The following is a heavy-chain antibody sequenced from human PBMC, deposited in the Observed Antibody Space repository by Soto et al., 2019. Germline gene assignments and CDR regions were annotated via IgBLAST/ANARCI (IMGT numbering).Heavy chain of an antibody. Sequence: ASVKVSCKASGYTFTSYGISWVRQAPGQGFEWMGWISAYNGNTNYAQKLQGRVTMTTDTSTSTAYMELRSLRSDDTAVYYCARRAGTYYDILTGYYTASAPFDIWGQGTMVTVSS. V-gene: IGHV1-18*01. J-gene: IGHJ3*02. CDR1: GYTFTSYG. D-gene: IGHD3-9*01. CDR3: ARRAGTYYDILTGYYTASAPFDI. CDR2: ISAYNGNT.